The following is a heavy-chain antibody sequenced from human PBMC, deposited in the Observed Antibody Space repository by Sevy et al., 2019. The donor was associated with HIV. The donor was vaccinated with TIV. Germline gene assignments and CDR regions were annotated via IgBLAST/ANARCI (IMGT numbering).Heavy chain of an antibody. Sequence: ASVKLSCKASGYTFTSYYMHWVRQAPGQGLEWMGIINPSGGSTSYAQKFQGRVTMTRDTSTSTVYMELSSLRSEDTAVYYCARDGGIVVVPAADTNSYFDYWGQGTLVTVSS. V-gene: IGHV1-46*01. CDR2: INPSGGST. CDR1: GYTFTSYY. CDR3: ARDGGIVVVPAADTNSYFDY. D-gene: IGHD2-2*01. J-gene: IGHJ4*02.